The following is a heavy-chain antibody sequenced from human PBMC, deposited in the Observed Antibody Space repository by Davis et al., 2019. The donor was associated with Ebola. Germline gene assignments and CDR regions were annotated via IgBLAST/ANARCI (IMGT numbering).Heavy chain of an antibody. V-gene: IGHV5-10-1*01. Sequence: GESLKISCKCSGYSFTNNWITWVRQMPVKGLEWMGRFNPSDSQTNYSPSFQGHVTISSDKSISTAYLQWSSLKATDTAMYYCARRNIRGVINDDYWGQGTLVTVSS. CDR3: ARRNIRGVINDDY. J-gene: IGHJ4*02. D-gene: IGHD3-10*01. CDR1: GYSFTNNW. CDR2: FNPSDSQT.